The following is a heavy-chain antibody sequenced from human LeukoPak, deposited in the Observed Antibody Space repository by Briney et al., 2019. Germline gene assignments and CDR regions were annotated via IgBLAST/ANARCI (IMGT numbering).Heavy chain of an antibody. D-gene: IGHD5-24*01. V-gene: IGHV3-30-3*01. J-gene: IGHJ4*02. CDR1: GFTFSSYA. Sequence: SGGSLRLSCAASGFTFSSYAMHWVRQAPGKGLEWVAVISYDGSNKYYADSVKGRFTISRDNSKNTLYLQMNSLRAEDTAVYYCAGGDLPQYYFDYWGQGTLVTVSS. CDR3: AGGDLPQYYFDY. CDR2: ISYDGSNK.